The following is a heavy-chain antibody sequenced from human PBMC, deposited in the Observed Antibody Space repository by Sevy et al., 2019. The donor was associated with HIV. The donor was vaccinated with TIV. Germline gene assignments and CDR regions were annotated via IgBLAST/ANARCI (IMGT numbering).Heavy chain of an antibody. CDR2: IKQDGSEK. J-gene: IGHJ5*02. D-gene: IGHD6-13*01. CDR1: GFTFSNYW. CDR3: ARSVRAAGTFDP. V-gene: IGHV3-7*01. Sequence: GGSLRLSCAASGFTFSNYWMSWVRQAPGKGLEWVASIKQDGSEKYYVDSVKGRFTISRDNAKNSLFVQMNSLRAEDTAMYFCARSVRAAGTFDPWGQGTLVIVSS.